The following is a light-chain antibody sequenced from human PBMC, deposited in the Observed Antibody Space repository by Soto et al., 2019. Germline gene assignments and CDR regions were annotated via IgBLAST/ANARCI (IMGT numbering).Light chain of an antibody. CDR3: QTWGTGIHV. CDR2: LNSDGSH. J-gene: IGLJ1*01. V-gene: IGLV4-69*01. Sequence: QPVLTQSPSASASLGASVKFTCTLSSGHSSYAIAWHQQQPEKGPRYLMKLNSDGSHSKGDGIPDRFSGSSSGAERYLTISSLQSEDEADYYCQTWGTGIHVFGTGTQVTVL. CDR1: SGHSSYA.